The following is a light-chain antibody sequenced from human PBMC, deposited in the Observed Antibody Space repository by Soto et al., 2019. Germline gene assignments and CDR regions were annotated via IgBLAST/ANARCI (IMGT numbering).Light chain of an antibody. CDR1: SGHSSYI. V-gene: IGLV4-60*03. CDR2: LEGSGSY. CDR3: ETWDSNTHRGV. J-gene: IGLJ2*01. Sequence: QSVLTQSSSASAFLGSSVKLTCTLSSGHSSYIIAWHQQQPGKAPRYLMKLEGSGSYNKGSGVPDRFSGSSSGADRYLTISNLQSEDEADYYCETWDSNTHRGVFGGGTKLTVL.